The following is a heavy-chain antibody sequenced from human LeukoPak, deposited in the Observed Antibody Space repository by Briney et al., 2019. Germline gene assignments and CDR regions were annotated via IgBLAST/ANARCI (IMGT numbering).Heavy chain of an antibody. CDR3: ARDHTETSSLNFRNYYYYGMDI. V-gene: IGHV4-31*03. CDR1: GGSISSGDYS. J-gene: IGHJ6*02. D-gene: IGHD4-11*01. CDR2: IHYSGST. Sequence: PSETLSLTCSVSGGSISSGDYSWSWIRQHPGEGLEWIGYIHYSGSTYYNPSLKSRIVISVDTSKNQFSLKLSSVTAADTAVYYCARDHTETSSLNFRNYYYYGMDIWGQGTTVIVSS.